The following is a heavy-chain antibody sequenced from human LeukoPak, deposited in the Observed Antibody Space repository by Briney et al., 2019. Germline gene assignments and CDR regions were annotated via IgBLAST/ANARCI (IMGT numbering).Heavy chain of an antibody. D-gene: IGHD1-26*01. J-gene: IGHJ4*02. V-gene: IGHV3-48*03. Sequence: GGSLRLSCAASGFTFSSYEMNWVRQAPGKGLEWVTYISSSGSTIYYADSVKGRFTISRDNAKNSLYLQMNSLRAEDTAVYYCAREGIVGATRVTDSWGQGTLVTVSS. CDR3: AREGIVGATRVTDS. CDR1: GFTFSSYE. CDR2: ISSSGSTI.